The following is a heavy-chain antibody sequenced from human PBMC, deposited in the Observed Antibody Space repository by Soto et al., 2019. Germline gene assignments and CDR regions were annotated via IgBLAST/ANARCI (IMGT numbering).Heavy chain of an antibody. Sequence: ESGGGLVQPGGSLRLSCAVSGLTFSSYWMSWVRQVPGKGLEWVANIKQDGSEEYYVDSVKGRFTISRDNAKNSLFLQMNSLRAEDTAVYFCAREAASGGWYDYWGQGTLVTVSS. D-gene: IGHD6-19*01. CDR2: IKQDGSEE. J-gene: IGHJ4*02. CDR1: GLTFSSYW. V-gene: IGHV3-7*01. CDR3: AREAASGGWYDY.